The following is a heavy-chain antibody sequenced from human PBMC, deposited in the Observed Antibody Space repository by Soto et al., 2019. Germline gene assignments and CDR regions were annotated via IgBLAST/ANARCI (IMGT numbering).Heavy chain of an antibody. D-gene: IGHD3-10*01. J-gene: IGHJ4*02. CDR3: ASERHYYGSGSPRLDH. CDR1: GDSISSSSYY. V-gene: IGHV4-39*01. Sequence: QLQLQESGPELVKPSETLSLTCTVSGDSISSSSYYWGWIRQPPGKGLEWIGSIYYSGSTYYNPSLKSRVTISVDTSKNQFSLKLSSLTAADTTVYYCASERHYYGSGSPRLDHWGQGTLVTVSS. CDR2: IYYSGST.